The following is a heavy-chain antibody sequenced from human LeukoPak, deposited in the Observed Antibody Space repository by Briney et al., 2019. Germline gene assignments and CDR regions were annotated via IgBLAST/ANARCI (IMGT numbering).Heavy chain of an antibody. V-gene: IGHV4-39*01. Sequence: PSETLSLTCTVSGGSISSSSYYWGWIRQPPGKGPEWIGSIYYSGSTYYNPSLKSRVTISVDTSKNQFSLKLSSVTAADTAVYYCARGVQWELSHFPDYWGQGTLVTVSS. CDR3: ARGVQWELSHFPDY. D-gene: IGHD1-26*01. J-gene: IGHJ4*02. CDR1: GGSISSSSYY. CDR2: IYYSGST.